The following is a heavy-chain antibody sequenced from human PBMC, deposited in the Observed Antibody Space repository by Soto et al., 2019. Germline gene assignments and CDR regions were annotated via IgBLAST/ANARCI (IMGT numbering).Heavy chain of an antibody. CDR2: LIGRGDNT. J-gene: IGHJ4*02. CDR3: AKDRCWDGSCYNFDQ. V-gene: IGHV3-23*01. CDR1: GFRFSSYA. Sequence: EVRLLESGGALVQPGGSLRLSCVTSGFRFSSYAMSWVRQAPGKGLEWVAALIGRGDNTQYADSVKGRFTISRDISKNTLYLQMNSLGAADTSIYYCAKDRCWDGSCYNFDQWGQGTLFTVSS. D-gene: IGHD2-15*01.